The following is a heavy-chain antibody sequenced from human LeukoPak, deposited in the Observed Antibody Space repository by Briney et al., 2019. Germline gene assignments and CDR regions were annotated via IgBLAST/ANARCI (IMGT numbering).Heavy chain of an antibody. CDR3: ARGLVRGVIQDSYYFDY. CDR1: GGTFSSYA. J-gene: IGHJ4*02. V-gene: IGHV1-69*05. D-gene: IGHD3-10*01. Sequence: ASVKVSCKASGGTFSSYAISWVRQAPGQGLEWMGGVIPIFGTANYAQKFQGRVTITTDESTSTAYMELSSLRSEDTAVYYCARGLVRGVIQDSYYFDYWGQGTLVTVSS. CDR2: VIPIFGTA.